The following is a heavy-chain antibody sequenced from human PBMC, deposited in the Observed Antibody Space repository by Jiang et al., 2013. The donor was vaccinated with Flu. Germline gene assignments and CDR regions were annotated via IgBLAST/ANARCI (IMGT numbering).Heavy chain of an antibody. Sequence: VQLVESGGGLVQPGGSLRLSCAASGFTFSSYAMSWVRQAPGKGLEWVSAISGSGGSTYYADSVKGRFTISRDNSKNTLYLQMNSLRAEDTAVYYCAKDSTLWFGPVYGMDVWGQGTTVTVSS. D-gene: IGHD3-10*01. CDR3: AKDSTLWFGPVYGMDV. CDR2: ISGSGGST. CDR1: GFTFSSYA. V-gene: IGHV3-23*04. J-gene: IGHJ6*02.